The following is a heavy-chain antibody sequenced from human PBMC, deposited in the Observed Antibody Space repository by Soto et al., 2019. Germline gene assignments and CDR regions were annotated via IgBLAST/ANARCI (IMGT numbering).Heavy chain of an antibody. CDR3: ARGGNHVWGSSEF. Sequence: ASVKVSCKPSGYTFTTYSINWVRQAPGQVLEWMGWMRTDNGNTNYAQKFKGRVTMTTDTSTSTAYLELRSLKSDDTAIYYCARGGNHVWGSSEFWGQGTLVTVSS. J-gene: IGHJ4*02. CDR1: GYTFTTYS. CDR2: MRTDNGNT. D-gene: IGHD3-16*01. V-gene: IGHV1-18*01.